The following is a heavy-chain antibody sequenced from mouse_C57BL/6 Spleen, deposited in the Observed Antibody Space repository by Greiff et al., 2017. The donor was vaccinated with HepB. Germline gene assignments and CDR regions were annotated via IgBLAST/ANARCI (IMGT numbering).Heavy chain of an antibody. D-gene: IGHD2-3*01. V-gene: IGHV1-64*01. J-gene: IGHJ4*01. Sequence: QVQLQQPGAELVKPGASVKLSCKASGYTFTSYWMHWVKQSPGQGLEWIGMIHPNSGSTNYNEKFKSKATLTVDKSSSTAYMQLSSLTSEDSAVYYCASYDGYYYAMDYWGQGTSVTVSS. CDR1: GYTFTSYW. CDR3: ASYDGYYYAMDY. CDR2: IHPNSGST.